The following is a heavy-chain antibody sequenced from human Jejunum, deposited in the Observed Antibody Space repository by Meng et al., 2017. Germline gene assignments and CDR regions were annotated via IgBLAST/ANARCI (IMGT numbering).Heavy chain of an antibody. J-gene: IGHJ6*02. CDR3: ARYYYDSSAYYEGYSYSGMDV. CDR1: GFTFSNYE. D-gene: IGHD3-22*01. V-gene: IGHV3-48*03. CDR2: ISNSGGNI. Sequence: GESLKISCAASGFTFSNYEVNCVRQAPGKVLEWVSFISNSGGNIYYADSVKGRFTISRDNAKNSLYLQMNSLRAEDTAVYYCARYYYDSSAYYEGYSYSGMDVWGQGTTVTVSS.